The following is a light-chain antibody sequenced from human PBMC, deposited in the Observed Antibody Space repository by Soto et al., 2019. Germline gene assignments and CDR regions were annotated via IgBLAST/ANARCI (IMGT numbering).Light chain of an antibody. CDR2: SNN. CDR3: APWDDSLNGWV. Sequence: QLVLTQPPSASGTPGQRVTISCSGSISNIGRNTVNWYQQVPGTAPRLLIYSNNQRPSGVPDRFSGSKSGTSASLAINGLQSEDEADYYCAPWDDSLNGWVFGGGTKVTVL. V-gene: IGLV1-44*01. CDR1: ISNIGRNT. J-gene: IGLJ3*02.